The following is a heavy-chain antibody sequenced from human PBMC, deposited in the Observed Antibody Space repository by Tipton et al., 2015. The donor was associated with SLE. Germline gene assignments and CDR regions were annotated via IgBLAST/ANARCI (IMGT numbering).Heavy chain of an antibody. Sequence: TLSLTCTVSGGSISSGGYYWSWIRQHPGKGLEWIGYIYTSGSTNYNPSLKSRVTMSVDTSKNQFSLQLSSVTAADTAVYYCAREWYYYDSSGYPDVWGQGTTVTVSS. CDR1: GGSISSGGYY. J-gene: IGHJ6*02. CDR2: IYTSGST. CDR3: AREWYYYDSSGYPDV. D-gene: IGHD3-22*01. V-gene: IGHV4-31*03.